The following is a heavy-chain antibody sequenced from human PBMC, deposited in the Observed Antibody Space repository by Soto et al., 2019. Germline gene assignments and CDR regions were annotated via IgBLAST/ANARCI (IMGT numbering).Heavy chain of an antibody. J-gene: IGHJ6*02. V-gene: IGHV1-46*01. D-gene: IGHD2-8*01. CDR2: INPSGGST. CDR1: GYTFTSYY. CDR3: ARQARYCTNGVCSAYGMDV. Sequence: QVQLVQSGAEVKKPGASVKVSCKASGYTFTSYYMHWVRQAPGQGLEWMGIINPSGGSTSYAQKFQGRVTMTRDTYTSTVYMELSSLRSEDTAVYYCARQARYCTNGVCSAYGMDVWGQGTTVTVSS.